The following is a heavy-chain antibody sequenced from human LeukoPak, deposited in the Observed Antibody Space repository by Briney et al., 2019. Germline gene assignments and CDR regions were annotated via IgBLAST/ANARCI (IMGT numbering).Heavy chain of an antibody. CDR3: ARHTTAVPPHYFDY. V-gene: IGHV4-30-4*01. D-gene: IGHD4-23*01. CDR1: GGSISSGDYY. Sequence: SETLSLTCTVSGGSISSGDYYWSWIRQPPGKGLEWIAYMYYSGSTYYNPSLKSRVTMSADTSKNQLSLKLSSVTAADTAVYYCARHTTAVPPHYFDYWGQGTLVTVSS. CDR2: MYYSGST. J-gene: IGHJ4*02.